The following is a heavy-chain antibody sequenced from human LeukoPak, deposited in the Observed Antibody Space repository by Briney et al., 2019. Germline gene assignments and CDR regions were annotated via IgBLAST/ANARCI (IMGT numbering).Heavy chain of an antibody. D-gene: IGHD2/OR15-2a*01. CDR2: INPNSGAT. CDR3: ARDSIVQAGYYYGMDV. J-gene: IGHJ6*02. CDR1: GYTFTAYY. Sequence: ASVKVSCKASGYTFTAYYMHWVRQAPGQGLEWMGWINPNSGATNYAQNFQGRVTMTADTSISTAYLDLSRLRSDDSAVYYCARDSIVQAGYYYGMDVWGQGTTVTVSS. V-gene: IGHV1-2*02.